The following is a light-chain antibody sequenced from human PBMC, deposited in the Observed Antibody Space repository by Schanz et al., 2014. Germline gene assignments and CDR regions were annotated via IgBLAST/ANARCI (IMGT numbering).Light chain of an antibody. CDR1: QSVFNNY. CDR2: GAS. Sequence: EIVLTQSPGTLSLSLGEGATLSCRASQSVFNNYLAWFQQKPGQAPRLLIFGASSRATGVPDRFSASGSGTDFTLTITRLEPEDFAVYYCQQRNNWPLTFGGGTKVEI. J-gene: IGKJ4*01. CDR3: QQRNNWPLT. V-gene: IGKV3D-20*02.